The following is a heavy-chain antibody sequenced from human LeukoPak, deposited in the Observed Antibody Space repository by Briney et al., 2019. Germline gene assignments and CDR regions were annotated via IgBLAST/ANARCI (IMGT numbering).Heavy chain of an antibody. Sequence: PGGSLRLSCAASGLTFDDYAMHWVRLAPGKGLEWVSLISGDGDNTYYADSVKGRFTISRGNSKNSLYLQMNSLTTEDTALYYCAKGGRSGTYYNRFDYWGQGTLVTVSS. CDR3: AKGGRSGTYYNRFDY. CDR2: ISGDGDNT. D-gene: IGHD3-10*01. V-gene: IGHV3-43*02. J-gene: IGHJ4*02. CDR1: GLTFDDYA.